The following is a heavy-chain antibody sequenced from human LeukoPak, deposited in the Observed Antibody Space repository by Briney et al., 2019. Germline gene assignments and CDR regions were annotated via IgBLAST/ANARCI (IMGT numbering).Heavy chain of an antibody. Sequence: SETLSLTCTVSGGSINSYYWSWIRQPPGKGLEWIGYIYYSGSTNYNPSLKSRVTISVDTSKNQFSLKLSSVTAADTAVYYCARQGGGCSSTSCYYYYYGMDVWGQGTTVTVSS. V-gene: IGHV4-59*08. CDR3: ARQGGGCSSTSCYYYYYGMDV. J-gene: IGHJ6*02. CDR2: IYYSGST. CDR1: GGSINSYY. D-gene: IGHD2-2*01.